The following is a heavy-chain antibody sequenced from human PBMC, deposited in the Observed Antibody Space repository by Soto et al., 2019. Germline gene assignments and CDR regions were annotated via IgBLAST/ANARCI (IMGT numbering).Heavy chain of an antibody. CDR2: ISGYNGQT. J-gene: IGHJ6*02. Sequence: QGQLVQSAPEVRKPGASVKVSCKASGYPFSTYGISWVRQAPGQGLEWMGWISGYNGQTNYAQKFRGRVTFTTDTSATTAYLELRSLRSDDTATYFCARDGLKVLWVEGLNAMDVWGQVTTVTVSS. D-gene: IGHD1-1*01. CDR1: GYPFSTYG. CDR3: ARDGLKVLWVEGLNAMDV. V-gene: IGHV1-18*01.